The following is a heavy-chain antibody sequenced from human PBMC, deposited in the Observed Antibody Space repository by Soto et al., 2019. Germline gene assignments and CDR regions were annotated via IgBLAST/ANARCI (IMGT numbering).Heavy chain of an antibody. CDR2: ISGSGGST. CDR1: GFTFSSYA. D-gene: IGHD3-22*01. J-gene: IGHJ4*02. CDR3: ANLGPYYYDSSGYYPGY. Sequence: EVQLLESGGGLVQPGGSLRLSCAASGFTFSSYAMSWVRQAPGKGLEWVSAISGSGGSTYYADSVKGRFTISRDNSKNTLYLQMNSLRAEDTAVYYCANLGPYYYDSSGYYPGYWGQGTLVTVSS. V-gene: IGHV3-23*01.